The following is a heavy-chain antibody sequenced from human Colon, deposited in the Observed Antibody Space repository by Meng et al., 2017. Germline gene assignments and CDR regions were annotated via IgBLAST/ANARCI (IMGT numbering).Heavy chain of an antibody. CDR1: VGSISSGDYY. J-gene: IGHJ2*01. CDR2: IYYSGST. CDR3: ARGYYDSSGYGYWYFDL. D-gene: IGHD3-22*01. V-gene: IGHV4-30-4*01. Sequence: QVPLQDSGPGLVKPSPPLSLTCTVSVGSISSGDYYWSWIRQPPGKGLEWIGYIYYSGSTYYNPSLKSRVTISVDTSKNQFSLKLSSVTAADTAVYYCARGYYDSSGYGYWYFDLWGRGTLVTVSS.